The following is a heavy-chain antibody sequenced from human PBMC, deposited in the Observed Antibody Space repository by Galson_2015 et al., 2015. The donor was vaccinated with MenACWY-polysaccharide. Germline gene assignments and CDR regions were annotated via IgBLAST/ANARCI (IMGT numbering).Heavy chain of an antibody. V-gene: IGHV4-4*07. J-gene: IGHJ6*02. CDR1: GGSISSYY. Sequence: SETLSLTCTVSGGSISSYYWSWIRQPAGKGLEWIGRIYTSGSTNYNPSLKSRVTMSVDTSKNQFSLKLSSVTAADTAVYYCAREPSSSGSYYYYGMDVWGQGTTVTVSS. D-gene: IGHD6-6*01. CDR3: AREPSSSGSYYYYGMDV. CDR2: IYTSGST.